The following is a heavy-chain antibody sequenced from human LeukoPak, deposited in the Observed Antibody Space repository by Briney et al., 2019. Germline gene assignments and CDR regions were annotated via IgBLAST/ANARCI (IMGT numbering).Heavy chain of an antibody. Sequence: KPSETLSLTCTVSGGSISSYYWSWIRQPPGKGLEWIGYIYYSGSTNYNPSLKSRVTISVDTSKNQFSLKLSSVTAADTAVYYCARAKTGYSSSWAMYYFDYWGQGTLVTVSS. CDR2: IYYSGST. V-gene: IGHV4-59*08. CDR1: GGSISSYY. CDR3: ARAKTGYSSSWAMYYFDY. D-gene: IGHD6-13*01. J-gene: IGHJ4*02.